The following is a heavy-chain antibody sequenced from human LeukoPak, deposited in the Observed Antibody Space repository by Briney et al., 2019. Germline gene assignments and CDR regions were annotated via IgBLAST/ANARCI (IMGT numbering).Heavy chain of an antibody. CDR3: ARWGSSGFPGGN. J-gene: IGHJ4*02. CDR2: INHSGST. Sequence: PSETLSLTCAVYGGSFSGYYWCWIRQPPGKGLEWIGEINHSGSTNYNPSLKSRVTISVDTSKNQFSLKLSSVTAADTAVYYCARWGSSGFPGGNWGQGTLVTVPS. V-gene: IGHV4-34*01. D-gene: IGHD6-19*01. CDR1: GGSFSGYY.